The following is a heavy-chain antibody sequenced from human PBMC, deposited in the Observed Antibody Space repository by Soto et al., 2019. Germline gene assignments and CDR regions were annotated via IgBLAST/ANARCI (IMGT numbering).Heavy chain of an antibody. Sequence: KSSETLSLTCLVSGGSVSGGGYSWSWIRQPPRKRLEWIGYVYHTGSPIYNPSLKSRVTIAVDRSKNQISLNVSSVTAADTAVYYCAREYYDRSGYSRLFDVWGRGVLVTVSS. CDR3: AREYYDRSGYSRLFDV. D-gene: IGHD3-22*01. CDR2: VYHTGSP. CDR1: GGSVSGGGYS. V-gene: IGHV4-30-2*01. J-gene: IGHJ4*02.